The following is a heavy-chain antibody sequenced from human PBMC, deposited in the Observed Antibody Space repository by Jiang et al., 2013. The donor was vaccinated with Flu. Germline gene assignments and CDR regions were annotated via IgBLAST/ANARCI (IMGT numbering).Heavy chain of an antibody. D-gene: IGHD5-24*01. J-gene: IGHJ4*02. CDR2: SILTTLN. Sequence: GYFFTSYWIGWVRRCRKLDGWESSILTTLNQIQPVFQGQVTISADTSIRTAYLQWSSLKASDTAMYYCARWLQSQTRDYFDYWGQGTLVTVSS. V-gene: IGHV5-51*01. CDR3: ARWLQSQTRDYFDY. CDR1: GYFFTSYW.